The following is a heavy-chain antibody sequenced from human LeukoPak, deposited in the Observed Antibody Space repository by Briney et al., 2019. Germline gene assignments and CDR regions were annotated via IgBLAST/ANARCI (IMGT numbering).Heavy chain of an antibody. Sequence: PGGSLRLSSAASGFTFRDYYMNWIRQAPGKGLEWVSYISTSGSTKFYADSVKGRFTISRDNAKNSLYLQMNSLRAEDTAVYYCAREAYYDFWSGYVWGQGTTVTVSS. CDR3: AREAYYDFWSGYV. J-gene: IGHJ6*02. CDR2: ISTSGSTK. D-gene: IGHD3-3*01. CDR1: GFTFRDYY. V-gene: IGHV3-11*01.